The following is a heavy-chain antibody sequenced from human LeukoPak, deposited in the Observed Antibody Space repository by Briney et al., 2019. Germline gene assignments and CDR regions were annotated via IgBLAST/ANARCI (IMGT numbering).Heavy chain of an antibody. J-gene: IGHJ4*02. V-gene: IGHV4-59*01. CDR1: GGSISSYY. CDR2: IYYSGST. Sequence: SQTLSLTCTVSGGSISSYYWSWIRQPPGKGLEWIGYIYYSGSTNYNPSLKSRVTISVDTSKNQFSLKLSSVTAADTAVYYCARVGSSSSFDYWGQGTLVTVSS. D-gene: IGHD6-6*01. CDR3: ARVGSSSSFDY.